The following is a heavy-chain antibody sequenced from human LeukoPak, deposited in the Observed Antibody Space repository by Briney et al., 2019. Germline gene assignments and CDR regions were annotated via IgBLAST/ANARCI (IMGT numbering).Heavy chain of an antibody. CDR2: IKPDGSEI. Sequence: GGSLRLSCVASGFTFRSYWMTWVRQAPGKGLEWVANIKPDGSEIYYEDSVKDRFIISRDNAENSLFLQMNNLRAEDTAVYYCARDLNWEAYWGQGTLVSVSS. J-gene: IGHJ4*02. D-gene: IGHD7-27*01. CDR1: GFTFRSYW. V-gene: IGHV3-7*01. CDR3: ARDLNWEAY.